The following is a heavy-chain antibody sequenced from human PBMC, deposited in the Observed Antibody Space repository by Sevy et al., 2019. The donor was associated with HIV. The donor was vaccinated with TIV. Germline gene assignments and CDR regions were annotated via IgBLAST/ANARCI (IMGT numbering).Heavy chain of an antibody. CDR3: ARANCSSTSCYGPYYFDY. V-gene: IGHV1-2*02. D-gene: IGHD2-2*01. CDR2: INPNSGGT. CDR1: GYTFTGYY. J-gene: IGHJ4*02. Sequence: ASVKVSCKASGYTFTGYYMHWVRQAHGQGLEWMGWINPNSGGTNYAQKFQGRVTMTRDTSISTAYMELSRLRSDDTAVYYCARANCSSTSCYGPYYFDYWGQGTLVTVSS.